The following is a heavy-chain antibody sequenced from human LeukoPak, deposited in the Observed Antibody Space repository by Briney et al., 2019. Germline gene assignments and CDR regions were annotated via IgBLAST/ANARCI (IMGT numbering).Heavy chain of an antibody. Sequence: GGSLRLSCAASGFTFSSYSLNWVRQAPGKGLEWVSSISSSSSYIYYADSVKGRFTISRDNAKNSLYLQMNSLRAEDAAVYYCARVLGDWANYWGQGTLVTVSS. J-gene: IGHJ4*02. CDR1: GFTFSSYS. CDR3: ARVLGDWANY. CDR2: ISSSSSYI. D-gene: IGHD3-10*01. V-gene: IGHV3-21*01.